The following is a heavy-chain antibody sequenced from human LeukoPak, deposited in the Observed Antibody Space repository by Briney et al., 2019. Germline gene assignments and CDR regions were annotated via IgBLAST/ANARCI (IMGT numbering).Heavy chain of an antibody. Sequence: GGSLRLSCAASGFTFSSYGMHWVRQAPGKGLEWVAVIWYDGSNKYYADSVKGRFTISRDNSKNTLYLQMNSLRAEDTAVYYCAKDGTRYYDSSGSPPTFDYWGQGTLVTVSS. CDR2: IWYDGSNK. J-gene: IGHJ4*02. D-gene: IGHD3-22*01. CDR1: GFTFSSYG. CDR3: AKDGTRYYDSSGSPPTFDY. V-gene: IGHV3-33*06.